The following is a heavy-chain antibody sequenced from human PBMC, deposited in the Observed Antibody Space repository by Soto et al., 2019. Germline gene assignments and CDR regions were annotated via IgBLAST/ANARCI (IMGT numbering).Heavy chain of an antibody. J-gene: IGHJ3*02. CDR1: RFIFSSYG. D-gene: IGHD2-21*02. Sequence: GSLRLSCAASRFIFSSYGMNWVRQAPGKGLEWLAYISRSSSPTYYADSVMGRFTISRDNAKNSLYLQMNSLRAEDTAVYYCAIYGPRGGDVNEPFDIWSQGTMVTVSS. CDR3: AIYGPRGGDVNEPFDI. CDR2: ISRSSSPT. V-gene: IGHV3-48*01.